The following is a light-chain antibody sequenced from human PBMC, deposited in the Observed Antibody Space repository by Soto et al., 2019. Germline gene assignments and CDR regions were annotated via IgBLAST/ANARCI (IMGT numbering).Light chain of an antibody. V-gene: IGKV1-5*01. CDR3: QQYNSYQGT. J-gene: IGKJ1*01. CDR1: QNINTW. Sequence: IQMTQSPSTLSASVGDRVTITCRASQNINTWLAWYQQKPGKAPKLLIYDASSLESGVPSRFSGSGSGTEFTLTISSLQPDDFATYYCQQYNSYQGTFGQGTKVDNK. CDR2: DAS.